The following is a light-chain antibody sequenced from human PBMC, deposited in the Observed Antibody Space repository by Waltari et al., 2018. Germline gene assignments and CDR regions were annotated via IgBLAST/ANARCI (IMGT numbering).Light chain of an antibody. CDR2: HAS. Sequence: DIQMTQSPSSVSASVGDRVTITCRASQGVSYWLAWYQQKAGKAPKLQIFHASSLESGVPSRFSGSGSGTEFNLTISSLQPEDFATYFCQQANSFPRTFGQGTKVEI. J-gene: IGKJ1*01. CDR3: QQANSFPRT. CDR1: QGVSYW. V-gene: IGKV1-12*01.